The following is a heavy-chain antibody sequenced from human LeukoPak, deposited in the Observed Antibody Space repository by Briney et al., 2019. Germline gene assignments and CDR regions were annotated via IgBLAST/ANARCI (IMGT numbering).Heavy chain of an antibody. J-gene: IGHJ3*02. CDR3: ARAERGQWPRADAFDI. CDR2: IYPGDSDI. CDR1: GYSFTSYW. Sequence: RGESLKISCKGSGYSFTSYWSGWVRQMPGKGLERMGIIYPGDSDIRYSPSFQGQVTISADKSISTAYLQWSSLKASDTAMYYCARAERGQWPRADAFDIWGQGTMVTVSS. D-gene: IGHD6-19*01. V-gene: IGHV5-51*01.